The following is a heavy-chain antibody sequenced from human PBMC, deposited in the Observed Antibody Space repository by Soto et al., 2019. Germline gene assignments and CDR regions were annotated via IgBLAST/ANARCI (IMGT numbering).Heavy chain of an antibody. CDR3: ARRFCSDSYCSYFDY. CDR2: INHSGIT. CDR1: GGSFRGYF. Sequence: PSETLSLTCAVYGGSFRGYFWSWIRQPPGKGLEWIGEINHSGITSYSPSLGSRVTTSVDTLKNQFSLRLRSVTAADTAIYYCARRFCSDSYCSYFDYWGRGTLVTVSS. D-gene: IGHD2-15*01. V-gene: IGHV4-34*10. J-gene: IGHJ4*02.